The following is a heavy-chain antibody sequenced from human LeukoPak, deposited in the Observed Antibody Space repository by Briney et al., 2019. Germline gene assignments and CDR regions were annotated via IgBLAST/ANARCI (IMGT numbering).Heavy chain of an antibody. CDR2: IDIAGDT. J-gene: IGHJ5*02. CDR1: GFTFSSYD. CDR3: ARDEYSGSYFWWFDP. V-gene: IGHV3-13*01. D-gene: IGHD1-26*01. Sequence: PGGSLRLSCAASGFTFSSYDMHWVRQATGKGLDWVSAIDIAGDTYYPGSVKGRFTISRENAKNSLYLQMNSLRAGDTAVYYCARDEYSGSYFWWFDPWGQGTLVTVSS.